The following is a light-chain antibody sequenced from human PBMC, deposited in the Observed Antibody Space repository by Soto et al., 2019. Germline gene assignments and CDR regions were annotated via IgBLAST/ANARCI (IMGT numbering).Light chain of an antibody. V-gene: IGKV3-15*01. CDR3: QQHNNWPYT. J-gene: IGKJ2*01. CDR1: HSVSCN. Sequence: EILMTQSPATLSVSPGERATLSCGAGHSVSCNLAWYQQQPGQAPRLLIYRASTRATGIPARFSGSGSGTEFTLTISSPQSEDFEIYYCQQHNNWPYTFGQGTQVDIK. CDR2: RAS.